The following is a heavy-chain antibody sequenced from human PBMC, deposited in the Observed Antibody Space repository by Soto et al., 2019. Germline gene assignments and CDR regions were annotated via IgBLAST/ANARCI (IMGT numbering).Heavy chain of an antibody. CDR1: GFTFSGYW. J-gene: IGHJ4*02. D-gene: IGHD3-16*01. Sequence: EVQVVESGGGLVQPGGSLRLSCAATGFTFSGYWMTWVRQAPGKGLEWVANINRDGSEEYYVDSVTGRFTISRDNAKNSLYLQMSSLRAEDTAVYYCARDGVARGPDLEYWGQGTLVTVSS. CDR2: INRDGSEE. V-gene: IGHV3-7*01. CDR3: ARDGVARGPDLEY.